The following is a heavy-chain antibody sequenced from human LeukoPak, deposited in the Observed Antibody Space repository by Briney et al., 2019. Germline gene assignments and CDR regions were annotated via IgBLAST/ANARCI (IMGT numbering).Heavy chain of an antibody. D-gene: IGHD2-2*01. CDR2: IYSDGSNT. V-gene: IGHV3-74*01. J-gene: IGHJ4*02. CDR1: GFTFSSYW. Sequence: GGSLRLSCAASGFTFSSYWMHWVRQAPGKGLVWVSHIYSDGSNTIYADSVKGRFTISRDNAKNTLYLQLNSLRAEDTAVYYCARDRKYAPDYWGQGTLVTVSS. CDR3: ARDRKYAPDY.